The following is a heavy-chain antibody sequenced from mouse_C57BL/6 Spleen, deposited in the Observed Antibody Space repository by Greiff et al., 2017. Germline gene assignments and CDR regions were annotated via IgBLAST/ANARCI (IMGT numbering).Heavy chain of an antibody. Sequence: QVHVKQPGAELVKPGASVKLSCKASGYTFTSYWMHWVKQRPGQGLEWIGMIHPNSGSTNYNEKFKSKATLTVDKSSSTAYMQLSSLTSEDSAVYYCARPYYDYDGYFDVWGTGTTVTVSS. CDR3: ARPYYDYDGYFDV. J-gene: IGHJ1*03. V-gene: IGHV1-64*01. CDR1: GYTFTSYW. CDR2: IHPNSGST. D-gene: IGHD2-4*01.